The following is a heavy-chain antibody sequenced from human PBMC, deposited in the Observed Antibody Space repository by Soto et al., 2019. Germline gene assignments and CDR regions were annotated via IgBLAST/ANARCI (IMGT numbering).Heavy chain of an antibody. V-gene: IGHV1-69*01. J-gene: IGHJ4*02. Sequence: QVQLVQSGAEVKKPGSSVKVSCKASGGTFSTYAIDWVRQAPGQGLEWMGGIIPLFGTAKYAQNFQGRITITAVESTNTAYMELRSLRSQDTAVYYCARGVHYDSSGYYYFYWGQGTLVTVSS. CDR1: GGTFSTYA. CDR2: IIPLFGTA. D-gene: IGHD3-22*01. CDR3: ARGVHYDSSGYYYFY.